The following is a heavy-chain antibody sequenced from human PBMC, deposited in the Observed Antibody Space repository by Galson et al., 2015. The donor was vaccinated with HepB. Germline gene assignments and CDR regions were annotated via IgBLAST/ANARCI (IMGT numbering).Heavy chain of an antibody. CDR1: GFTFSSYG. V-gene: IGHV3-30*18. Sequence: LRLSCAASGFTFSSYGMHWVRQAPGKGLEWVAVVSYDGSNKYYADSVKGRFTISRDNSKNTLYLQMSSLRAEDTAIYYCAKDGGKGYTYGPNWFDPWGQGTLVTVSS. D-gene: IGHD5-18*01. CDR3: AKDGGKGYTYGPNWFDP. J-gene: IGHJ5*02. CDR2: VSYDGSNK.